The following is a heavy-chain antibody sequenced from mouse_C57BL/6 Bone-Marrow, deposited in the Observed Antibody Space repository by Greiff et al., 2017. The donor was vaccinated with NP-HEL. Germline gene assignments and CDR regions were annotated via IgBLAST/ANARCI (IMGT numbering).Heavy chain of an antibody. CDR1: GFTFSDYY. CDR2: INYDGSST. Sequence: DVQLQESEGGLVQPGSSMKLSCTTSGFTFSDYYMAWVRQVPEKGLDWVANINYDGSSTYYLDSLKSRFIISRDNAKNILYLQMSSLKSEDTATYYCAREGGLRRRTYAMDYWGQGTSFTVSS. D-gene: IGHD2-4*01. V-gene: IGHV5-16*01. J-gene: IGHJ4*01. CDR3: AREGGLRRRTYAMDY.